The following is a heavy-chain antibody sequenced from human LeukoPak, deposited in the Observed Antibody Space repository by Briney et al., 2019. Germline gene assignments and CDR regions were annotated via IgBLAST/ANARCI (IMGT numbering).Heavy chain of an antibody. Sequence: SEALSLTCTVSGGSISSGNYCCSWVRQPPGKGLEWIGYIYYSGSTYYNPSLKSLATISVDTSKNQFSLKQSSVTAADTAVYYCARDRSQWELLLYYWGQGTLVTVSS. J-gene: IGHJ4*02. CDR2: IYYSGST. D-gene: IGHD1-26*01. V-gene: IGHV4-30-4*08. CDR1: GGSISSGNYC. CDR3: ARDRSQWELLLYY.